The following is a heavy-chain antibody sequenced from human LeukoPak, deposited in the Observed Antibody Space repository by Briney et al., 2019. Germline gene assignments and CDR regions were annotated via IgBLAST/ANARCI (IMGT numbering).Heavy chain of an antibody. CDR3: ARDRIQPFYYMDV. V-gene: IGHV4-31*03. Sequence: SETLSLTCTVSGGSISSGGYYWSWIRQHPGKGLEWIGYIYYSGSTYYNPSLKSRVTISVDTSKKQFSLKLSSVTAADTAVYYCARDRIQPFYYMDVWAKGPRSPSP. D-gene: IGHD5-18*01. CDR1: GGSISSGGYY. J-gene: IGHJ6*03. CDR2: IYYSGST.